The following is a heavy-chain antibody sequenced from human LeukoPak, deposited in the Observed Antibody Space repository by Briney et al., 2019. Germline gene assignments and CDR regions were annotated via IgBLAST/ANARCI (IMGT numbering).Heavy chain of an antibody. V-gene: IGHV3-23*01. CDR1: GFTFSSYA. J-gene: IGHJ4*02. CDR2: ISGSSDST. D-gene: IGHD6-19*01. CDR3: ARDRGSYSSGPGY. Sequence: PGGSLRLSCAASGFTFSSYALTWVRQAPGKGLEWVSAISGSSDSTLFADSVKGRFTISRDNSKNTLYLQMNSLRAEDTAVYYCARDRGSYSSGPGYWGQGTLVTVSS.